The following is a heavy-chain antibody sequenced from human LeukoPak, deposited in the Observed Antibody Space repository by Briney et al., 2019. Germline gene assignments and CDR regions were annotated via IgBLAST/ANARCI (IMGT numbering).Heavy chain of an antibody. CDR1: GFTVSSNY. Sequence: GGSLRLSCAASGFTVSSNYMSWVRQAPGKGLEWVSVIYSGGSTYYADSVKGRFTISRDDSKNTLYLQMNSLRAEDTAVYYCARDLLEWYFDYWGQGTLVTVPS. CDR2: IYSGGST. V-gene: IGHV3-66*01. D-gene: IGHD3-3*01. J-gene: IGHJ4*02. CDR3: ARDLLEWYFDY.